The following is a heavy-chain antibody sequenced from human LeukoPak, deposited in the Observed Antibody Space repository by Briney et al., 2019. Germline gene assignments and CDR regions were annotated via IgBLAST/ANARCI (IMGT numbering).Heavy chain of an antibody. Sequence: SVKVSCKASGGTFSSYAISWVRQAPGQGLEWMGGIIPIFGTANYAQKFQGRVTITADESTSTAYMELSSLRSEDTAVYYCATDETYYDFWSAQGLQHWGQGTLVTVSS. J-gene: IGHJ1*01. CDR1: GGTFSSYA. V-gene: IGHV1-69*13. CDR3: ATDETYYDFWSAQGLQH. D-gene: IGHD3-3*01. CDR2: IIPIFGTA.